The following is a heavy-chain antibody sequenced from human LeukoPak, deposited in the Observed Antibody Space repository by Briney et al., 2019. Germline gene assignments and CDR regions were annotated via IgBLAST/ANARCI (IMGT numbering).Heavy chain of an antibody. J-gene: IGHJ6*03. CDR1: GGSISSYY. Sequence: SETLSLTCTVSGGSISSYYWSWIRQPPGKGLEWIGYIYYSGSTNYNPSLKSRVTISVDTSKNQFSLKLSSVTAADTAVYYCARHLWFGELEAHLGLNYMDVWGKGTTVTVSS. CDR2: IYYSGST. V-gene: IGHV4-59*01. CDR3: ARHLWFGELEAHLGLNYMDV. D-gene: IGHD3-10*01.